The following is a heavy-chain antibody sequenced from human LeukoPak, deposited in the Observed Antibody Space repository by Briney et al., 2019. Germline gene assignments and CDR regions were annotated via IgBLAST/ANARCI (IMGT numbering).Heavy chain of an antibody. CDR1: GGSTSSSSYY. Sequence: SETLSLTCTVSGGSTSSSSYYWSWIRQPAGKGLEWIGRIYTSGSTNYNPSLKSRVTISVDTSKNQFSLKLSSVTAADTAVYYCARDAFDIWGQGTMVTVSS. CDR2: IYTSGST. V-gene: IGHV4-61*02. J-gene: IGHJ3*02. CDR3: ARDAFDI.